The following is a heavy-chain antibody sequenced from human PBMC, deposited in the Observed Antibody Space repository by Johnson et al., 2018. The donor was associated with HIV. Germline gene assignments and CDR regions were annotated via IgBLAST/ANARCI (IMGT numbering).Heavy chain of an antibody. CDR3: AGAPLRHDAFDI. CDR2: INWNGGST. V-gene: IGHV3-20*04. Sequence: EVQLVESGGGLVQPGRSLRLSCAASGFTFSDYYMSWIRQAPGKGLEWVSGINWNGGSTGYADSVQGRFTISRDNAKNSLYLQMNSLRAEDTAVYYCAGAPLRHDAFDIWGQGTMVTVSS. D-gene: IGHD4-17*01. CDR1: GFTFSDYY. J-gene: IGHJ3*02.